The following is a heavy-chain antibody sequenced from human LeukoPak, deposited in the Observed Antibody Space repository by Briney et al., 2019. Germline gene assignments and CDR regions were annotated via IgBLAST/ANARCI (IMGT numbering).Heavy chain of an antibody. V-gene: IGHV4-34*01. Sequence: SETLSLTCAVYGGSFSGYYWSWIRQPPGKGLEWIGEINHSGSTNYNPSLKSRVTVPVDTSKNQFSLKLSSVTAADTAVYYCARLAPITIFGVVIRRYGMDVWGQGTTVTVSS. J-gene: IGHJ6*02. CDR1: GGSFSGYY. CDR3: ARLAPITIFGVVIRRYGMDV. CDR2: INHSGST. D-gene: IGHD3-3*01.